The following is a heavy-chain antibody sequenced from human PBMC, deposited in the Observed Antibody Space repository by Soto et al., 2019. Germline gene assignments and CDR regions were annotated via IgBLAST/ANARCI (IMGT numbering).Heavy chain of an antibody. V-gene: IGHV6-1*01. CDR2: TYYRSKWYN. CDR3: VRGPVLEWLLSDLYFDY. D-gene: IGHD3-3*01. J-gene: IGHJ4*02. Sequence: SQTLSLTCAISGDIVSSNSAAWNWIRQSPSRGLEWLGRTYYRSKWYNDYAVSVKSRITINPDTSKNQFSLQLNSVTPEDTAVYYCVRGPVLEWLLSDLYFDYWGQGPLVTVSS. CDR1: GDIVSSNSAA.